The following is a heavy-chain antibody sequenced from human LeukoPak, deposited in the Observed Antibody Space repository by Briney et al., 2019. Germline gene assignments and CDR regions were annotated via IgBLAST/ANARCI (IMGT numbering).Heavy chain of an antibody. J-gene: IGHJ4*02. CDR2: IRYDGTNK. CDR1: GFTFSNYG. V-gene: IGHV3-30*02. D-gene: IGHD6-13*01. CDR3: AKDMGRRSIAVDGPKYRSAWYLDY. Sequence: GGSLRLSCAASGFTFSNYGMHWVRQAPGKGLEWVAFIRYDGTNKYYADSVKGRFTISRDNSKNTLYLQMNSLRAEDTAMYYCAKDMGRRSIAVDGPKYRSAWYLDYWGQGTLVTVSS.